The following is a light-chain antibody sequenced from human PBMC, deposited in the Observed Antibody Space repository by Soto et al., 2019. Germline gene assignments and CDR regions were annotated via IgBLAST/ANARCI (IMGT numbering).Light chain of an antibody. CDR2: EAS. J-gene: IGKJ3*01. CDR3: QQYSRWPRAT. V-gene: IGKV3-11*01. CDR1: QSVSSY. Sequence: EIVLTQSPATLSLSPGDRVTLSCRASQSVSSYLTWYQQKPGQAPRLLIYEASKRATGIPARFSGSGSGTEFTLTISSLETEDFAVYFCQQYSRWPRATFGPGTKVDIK.